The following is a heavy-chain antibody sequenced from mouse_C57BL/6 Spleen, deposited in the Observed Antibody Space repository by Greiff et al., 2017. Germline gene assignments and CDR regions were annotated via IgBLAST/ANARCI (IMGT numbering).Heavy chain of an antibody. D-gene: IGHD3-1*01. Sequence: QVQLQQSGPGLVQPSQSLSITCTVSGFSLTSYGVHWVRQSPGKGLEWLGVIWSGGSTDYNAAFISRLSISKDNSKSQVFFKMNSLQADDTAIDYCARYKEQLGYYAMDYWGQGTSVTVSS. CDR1: GFSLTSYG. CDR3: ARYKEQLGYYAMDY. J-gene: IGHJ4*01. V-gene: IGHV2-2*01. CDR2: IWSGGST.